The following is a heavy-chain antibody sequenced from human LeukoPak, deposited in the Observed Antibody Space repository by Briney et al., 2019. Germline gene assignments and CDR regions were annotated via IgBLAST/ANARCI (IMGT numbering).Heavy chain of an antibody. Sequence: SETLSLTCTVSGGSISSSSYYWGWIRQPPGKGLEWIGSIYYSGSTYYNPSLKSRVTISVDTSKNQFSLKLSSVTAADTAVYYCARGYSSGWSRSVYFQHWGQGTLVTVSS. V-gene: IGHV4-39*01. CDR1: GGSISSSSYY. CDR3: ARGYSSGWSRSVYFQH. J-gene: IGHJ1*01. D-gene: IGHD6-19*01. CDR2: IYYSGST.